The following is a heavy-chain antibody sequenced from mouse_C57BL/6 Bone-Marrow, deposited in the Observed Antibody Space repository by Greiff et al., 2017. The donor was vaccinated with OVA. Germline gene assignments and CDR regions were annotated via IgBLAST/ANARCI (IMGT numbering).Heavy chain of an antibody. D-gene: IGHD2-2*01. CDR3: ARGGYRAWFAY. V-gene: IGHV1-81*01. CDR2: IYPRSGNT. CDR1: GYTFTGYG. Sequence: VQLQQSGAELARPGASVKLSCKASGYTFTGYGISWVKQRTGQGLEWIGEIYPRSGNTYYNEKFKGKATLTADNSSSTAYMELRSLTSEDSAVYGGARGGYRAWFAYWGQGTLVTVSA. J-gene: IGHJ3*01.